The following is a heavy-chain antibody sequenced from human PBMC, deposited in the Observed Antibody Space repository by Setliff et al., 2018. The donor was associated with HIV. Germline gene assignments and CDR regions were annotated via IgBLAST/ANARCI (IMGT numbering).Heavy chain of an antibody. J-gene: IGHJ6*02. CDR3: ARVVWMAAAGTIDYYYYGMDI. CDR2: INHRGIT. V-gene: IGHV4-34*01. D-gene: IGHD6-13*01. Sequence: TSETLSLTCAVYGVSFSGYYWSWIRQPPGKGLEWIGEINHRGITNYSPSLKSRVTISVDTSKNQSSLKLRSVTAADTAVYYCARVVWMAAAGTIDYYYYGMDIWGQGTTVTVSS. CDR1: GVSFSGYY.